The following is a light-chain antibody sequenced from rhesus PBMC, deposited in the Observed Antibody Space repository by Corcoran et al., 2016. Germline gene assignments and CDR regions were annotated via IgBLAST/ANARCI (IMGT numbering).Light chain of an antibody. Sequence: QTALTQPPAVSGSTGQSVTISCTGTSSAIGTYTSVSWYQQHPGEAPKLMIYDVSKRLSGVSARFAGSKSGNTASLTISGLQAEDEADYYCSLYADSNTDYIFGSRTRLTVL. CDR2: DVS. V-gene: IGLV2-23*01. CDR1: SSAIGTYTS. CDR3: SLYADSNTDYI. J-gene: IGLJ1*01.